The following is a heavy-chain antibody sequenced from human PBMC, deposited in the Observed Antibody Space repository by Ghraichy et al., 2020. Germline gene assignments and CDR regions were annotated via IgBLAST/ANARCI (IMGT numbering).Heavy chain of an antibody. CDR3: ARDVVRRATYYDFWSGYSGRYYFDY. CDR2: ISSSSSYI. Sequence: GGSLRLSCAASGFTFSSYSMNWVRQAPGKGLEWVSSISSSSSYIYYADSVKGRFTISRDNAKNSLYLQMNSLRAEDTAVYYCARDVVRRATYYDFWSGYSGRYYFDYWGQGTLVTVSS. J-gene: IGHJ4*02. V-gene: IGHV3-21*01. D-gene: IGHD3-3*01. CDR1: GFTFSSYS.